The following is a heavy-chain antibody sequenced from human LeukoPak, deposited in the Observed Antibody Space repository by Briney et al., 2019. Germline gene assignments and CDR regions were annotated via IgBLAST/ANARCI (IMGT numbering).Heavy chain of an antibody. Sequence: SETLSLTCTVSGGSISSYYWSWIRQPPGKGLEWIGYIYYSGSTNYNPSLKSRVTISVDTSKNQFSLKLSSVTAADTAVYYCARHGGIAYCSSTSCSNWFDPWGQGTLVTVSS. D-gene: IGHD2-2*01. CDR1: GGSISSYY. V-gene: IGHV4-59*08. CDR2: IYYSGST. J-gene: IGHJ5*02. CDR3: ARHGGIAYCSSTSCSNWFDP.